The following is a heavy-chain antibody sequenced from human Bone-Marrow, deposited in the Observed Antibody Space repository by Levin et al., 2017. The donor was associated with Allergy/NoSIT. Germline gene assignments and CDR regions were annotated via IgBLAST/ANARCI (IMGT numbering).Heavy chain of an antibody. Sequence: PGGSLRLSCAASGFTFSSYGMHWVRQAPGKGLEWVAVISYDGSNKYYADSVKGRFTISRDNSKNTLYLQMNSLRAEDTAVYYCALEGDSSSWYGAHFQHWGQGTLVTVSS. CDR3: ALEGDSSSWYGAHFQH. V-gene: IGHV3-30*03. CDR2: ISYDGSNK. J-gene: IGHJ1*01. D-gene: IGHD6-13*01. CDR1: GFTFSSYG.